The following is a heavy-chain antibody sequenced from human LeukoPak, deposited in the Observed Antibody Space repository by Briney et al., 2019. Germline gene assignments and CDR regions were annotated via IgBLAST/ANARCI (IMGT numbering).Heavy chain of an antibody. CDR2: IYYSGST. CDR3: ARVRRRGYDTFDY. J-gene: IGHJ4*02. Sequence: PSETLSLTCTVSGGSISSSSYYWGWIRQPPGKGLEWIGSIYYSGSTYYNPSLKSRVTISEDTSKNQFSLKLSSVTAADTAVYYCARVRRRGYDTFDYWGQRTLVTVSS. CDR1: GGSISSSSYY. V-gene: IGHV4-39*01. D-gene: IGHD5-12*01.